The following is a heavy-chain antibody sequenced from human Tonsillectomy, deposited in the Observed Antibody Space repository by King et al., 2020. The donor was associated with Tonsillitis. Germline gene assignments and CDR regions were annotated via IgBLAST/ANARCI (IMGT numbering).Heavy chain of an antibody. CDR1: GYSLTSGYY. V-gene: IGHV4-38-2*02. D-gene: IGHD3-22*01. CDR2: IDHSGSA. J-gene: IGHJ4*02. Sequence: VQLQESGPGLVKPSETLSLTCAVSGYSLTSGYYWGWIRQPPGKGLEWLGSIDHSGSAYYNPSLQSRVTLSVNTSKNEFSLKLSSVTAADTAVYYCARDPLQVIGVPEFWGQGTLVTVSS. CDR3: ARDPLQVIGVPEF.